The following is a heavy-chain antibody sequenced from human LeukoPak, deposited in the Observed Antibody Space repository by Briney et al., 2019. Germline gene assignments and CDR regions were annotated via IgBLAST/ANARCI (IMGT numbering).Heavy chain of an antibody. CDR2: IYYSGGT. D-gene: IGHD6-25*01. CDR3: ARRSYSSGFDY. Sequence: SETLSLTCTVSGGSISSSSYYWGWIRQPPGKGLEWIGSIYYSGGTYYNPSLKSRVTISVDTSKNQFSLKLSSVTAADTAVYYCARRSYSSGFDYWGQGTLVTVSS. V-gene: IGHV4-39*01. CDR1: GGSISSSSYY. J-gene: IGHJ4*02.